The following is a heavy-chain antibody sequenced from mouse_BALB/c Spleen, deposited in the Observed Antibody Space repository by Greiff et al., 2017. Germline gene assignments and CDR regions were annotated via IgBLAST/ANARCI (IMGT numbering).Heavy chain of an antibody. D-gene: IGHD1-1*01. CDR3: ACPYYYGSSYWFAY. CDR2: ISYDGSN. J-gene: IGHJ3*01. V-gene: IGHV3-6*02. Sequence: EVQLQESGPGLVKPSQSLSLTCSVTGYSITSGYYWNWIRQFPGNKLEWMGYISYDGSNNYNPSLKNRISITRDTSKNQFFLKLNSVTTEDTATYYCACPYYYGSSYWFAYWGQGTLVTVSA. CDR1: GYSITSGYY.